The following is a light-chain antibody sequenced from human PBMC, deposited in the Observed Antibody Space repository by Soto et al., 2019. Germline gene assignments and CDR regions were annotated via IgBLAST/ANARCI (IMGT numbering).Light chain of an antibody. J-gene: IGKJ5*01. Sequence: DIQMTQSPSSLSASVGDRVTITCRASQSIDRNLNWYQQKPGKAPNLLIYAASILQSGVPSRFSGSGSGTDFILAISSLQPEDFATYHCQKSYNIPITFGQGTRLEIK. CDR3: QKSYNIPIT. CDR2: AAS. CDR1: QSIDRN. V-gene: IGKV1-39*01.